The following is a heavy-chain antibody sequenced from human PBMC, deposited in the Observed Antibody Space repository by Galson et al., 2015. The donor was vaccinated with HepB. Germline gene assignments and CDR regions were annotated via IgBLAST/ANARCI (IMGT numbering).Heavy chain of an antibody. CDR2: ISSSSSTI. D-gene: IGHD6-13*01. J-gene: IGHJ6*02. CDR3: ARDRQWIAGSPGGMDV. Sequence: SLRLSCAASGFTFSSYSMNWVRQAPGKGLEWVSYISSSSSTIYYADSVKGRFTISRDNAKNSLYLQMNSLRAEDTAVYYCARDRQWIAGSPGGMDVWGQGTTVTVSS. CDR1: GFTFSSYS. V-gene: IGHV3-48*01.